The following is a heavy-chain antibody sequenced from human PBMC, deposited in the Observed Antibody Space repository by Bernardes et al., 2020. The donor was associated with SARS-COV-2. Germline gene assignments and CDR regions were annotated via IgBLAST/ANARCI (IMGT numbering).Heavy chain of an antibody. Sequence: GGSLRLSCAASGFTFSSYGMHWVRQAPGKGLVWVSRISADGSTTNYADSVQGRFIISRDNAKSTLYLQMSSLSAEDTAVYYCTRGPVSGYGSFGVWGQGTLVTVSS. J-gene: IGHJ4*02. CDR3: TRGPVSGYGSFGV. CDR2: ISADGSTT. D-gene: IGHD3-22*01. CDR1: GFTFSSYG. V-gene: IGHV3-74*01.